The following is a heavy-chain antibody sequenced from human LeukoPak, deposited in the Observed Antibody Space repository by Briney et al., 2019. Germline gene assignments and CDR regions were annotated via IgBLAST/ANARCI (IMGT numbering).Heavy chain of an antibody. V-gene: IGHV4-61*03. D-gene: IGHD2-2*02. CDR2: IYTSGIT. Sequence: SETLSLTCTVSGDSISSANYYWGWVRQPPGKGLEWIGYIYTSGITNYNPSLKSRVTISVDTSKNHFSLTLSSVTAADTAVYYCARSIVVVPAAIDYYYMEVWGKGTTVTVSS. J-gene: IGHJ6*03. CDR1: GDSISSANYY. CDR3: ARSIVVVPAAIDYYYMEV.